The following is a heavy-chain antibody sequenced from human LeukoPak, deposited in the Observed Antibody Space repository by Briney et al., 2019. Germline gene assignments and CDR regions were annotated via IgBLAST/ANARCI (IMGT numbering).Heavy chain of an antibody. Sequence: PSETLSLTCTVSGGSISSGSYYWSWIRQPAGKGLEWIGRIYTSGSTNYNPSLKSRVTISVDTSKNQFSLKLSSVTAADTAVYYCEGKVVVAAKYGAFDIWGQGTMVTVSS. CDR1: GGSISSGSYY. V-gene: IGHV4-61*02. D-gene: IGHD2-15*01. CDR3: EGKVVVAAKYGAFDI. J-gene: IGHJ3*02. CDR2: IYTSGST.